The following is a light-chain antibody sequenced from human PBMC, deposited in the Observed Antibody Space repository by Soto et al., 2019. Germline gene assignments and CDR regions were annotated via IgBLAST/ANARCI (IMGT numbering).Light chain of an antibody. CDR2: GNS. CDR1: SSNIGAGYD. Sequence: QPVLTQPPSVSGAPGQRVTISCTGSSSNIGAGYDVHWYQQLPGTAPKLLISGNSNRPSGVPDRFSGSKSGTSASLAITGLQAEDEADSYCQSYDSSLSGSYVFGTGTKLTVL. V-gene: IGLV1-40*01. J-gene: IGLJ1*01. CDR3: QSYDSSLSGSYV.